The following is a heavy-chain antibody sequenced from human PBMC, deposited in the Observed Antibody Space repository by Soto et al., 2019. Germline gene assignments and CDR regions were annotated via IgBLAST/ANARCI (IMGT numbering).Heavy chain of an antibody. CDR3: ARSSIVVVPAAMLYYYYGMDV. CDR2: IWYDGSNK. CDR1: GFTFSSYG. J-gene: IGHJ6*02. Sequence: GGSLRLSCAASGFTFSSYGMHWVRQAPGKGLEWVAVIWYDGSNKYYADSVKGRFTISRDNSKNTLYLQMNSLIAEDTAVYYCARSSIVVVPAAMLYYYYGMDVWGQGTTVTVSS. D-gene: IGHD2-2*01. V-gene: IGHV3-33*01.